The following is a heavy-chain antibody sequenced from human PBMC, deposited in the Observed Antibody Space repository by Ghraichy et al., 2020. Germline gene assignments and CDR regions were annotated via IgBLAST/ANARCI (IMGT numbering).Heavy chain of an antibody. CDR3: ARGLLVGVDY. V-gene: IGHV4-34*01. CDR2: INHSGST. D-gene: IGHD3-16*01. Sequence: SETLSLTCAVYGGSFRGYYWSWIRQPPGKGLEWIGEINHSGSTNYNPSLKSRVTISVDTSKNQFSLKLSSVTAADTAVYYCARGLLVGVDYWGQGTLVTVSS. J-gene: IGHJ4*02. CDR1: GGSFRGYY.